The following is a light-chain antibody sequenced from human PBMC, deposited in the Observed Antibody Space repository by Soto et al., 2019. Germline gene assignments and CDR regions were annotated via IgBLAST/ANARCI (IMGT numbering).Light chain of an antibody. CDR2: EVS. V-gene: IGLV2-14*01. CDR1: SSDVGGYNY. CDR3: SSYTRSSTLV. Sequence: QSALTQPASVSGSPGQSITISCPGTSSDVGGYNYVSWYQQHPGKAPKLMIYEVSNRPSGVSNRFSGSKSANTASLTISGLQAEDEADYYCSSYTRSSTLVFGGGTKLTVL. J-gene: IGLJ3*02.